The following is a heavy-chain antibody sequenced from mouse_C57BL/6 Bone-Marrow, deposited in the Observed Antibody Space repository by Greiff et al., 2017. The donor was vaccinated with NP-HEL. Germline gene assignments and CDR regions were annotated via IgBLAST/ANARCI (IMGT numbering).Heavy chain of an antibody. D-gene: IGHD1-2*01. V-gene: IGHV1-69*01. J-gene: IGHJ2*01. Sequence: VQLQQPGAELVMPGASVKLSCKASGYTFTSYWMHWVKQRPGQGLEWIGEIAPSDSYTNYNQKFKGKSTLTVDKSSSTAYMQLSSLTSEDSAVYYCARLRPDYWGQGTTLTVSS. CDR3: ARLRPDY. CDR1: GYTFTSYW. CDR2: IAPSDSYT.